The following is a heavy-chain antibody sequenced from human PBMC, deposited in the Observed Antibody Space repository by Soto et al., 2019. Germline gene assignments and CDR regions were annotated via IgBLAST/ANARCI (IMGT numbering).Heavy chain of an antibody. Sequence: QFFESGGDLVQPGGSLRVHCVDSGFIFGDYAMSWVRQAPGKGLEWVSSVGGGGTDTYYAASVKGRFTISRDNSKSTLYLQMNNLRAEDTAVYYCAKDAVPYNGKWDWFDTWGQGTLVIVSS. CDR3: AKDAVPYNGKWDWFDT. D-gene: IGHD1-20*01. CDR1: GFIFGDYA. J-gene: IGHJ5*02. CDR2: VGGGGTDT. V-gene: IGHV3-23*01.